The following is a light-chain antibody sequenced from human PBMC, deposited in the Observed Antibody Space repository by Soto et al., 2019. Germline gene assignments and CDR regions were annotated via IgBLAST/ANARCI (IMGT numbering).Light chain of an antibody. Sequence: QSVLTQPPSVSAAPGQKVTISCSGSSSNVGSNFVSWYQQLPGTAPRLLIYEDNKRPSGIPDRFSGSKSGTSATLGITGLQTEDEADYYCGTWDSRLSAVFGGGTKLTVL. CDR2: EDN. CDR3: GTWDSRLSAV. J-gene: IGLJ2*01. V-gene: IGLV1-51*01. CDR1: SSNVGSNF.